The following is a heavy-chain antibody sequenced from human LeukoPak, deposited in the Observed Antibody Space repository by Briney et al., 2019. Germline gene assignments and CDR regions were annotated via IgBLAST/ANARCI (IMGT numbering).Heavy chain of an antibody. Sequence: SQTLSLTCAVSGGSISSGGYSWSWIRQPPGKGLEWIGYIYHSGSTYYNPTLKSRVTISVDTSKNQFSLKLSSVTAADTAVYYCARGSLSSSSSWYSHYYYGMDVWGQGTTVTVSS. D-gene: IGHD6-13*01. J-gene: IGHJ6*02. V-gene: IGHV4-30-2*01. CDR2: IYHSGST. CDR1: GGSISSGGYS. CDR3: ARGSLSSSSSWYSHYYYGMDV.